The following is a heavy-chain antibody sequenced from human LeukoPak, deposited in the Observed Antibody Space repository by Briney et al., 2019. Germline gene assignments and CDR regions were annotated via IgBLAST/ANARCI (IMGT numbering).Heavy chain of an antibody. V-gene: IGHV1-18*01. CDR3: ARDRYIVVVVAATGDAFDI. D-gene: IGHD2-15*01. J-gene: IGHJ3*02. CDR1: GYTFTSYG. CDR2: ISADNGNT. Sequence: ASVKVSCKASGYTFTSYGISWVRQAPGQGLEWMGWISADNGNTKYAQKLQGRVTMTTDTSTSTAYMELRSLRSDDTAVYYCARDRYIVVVVAATGDAFDIWGQGTMVTVSS.